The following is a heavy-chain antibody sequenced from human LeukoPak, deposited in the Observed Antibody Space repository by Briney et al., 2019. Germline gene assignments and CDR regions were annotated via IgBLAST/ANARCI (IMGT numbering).Heavy chain of an antibody. CDR1: GYTLTELS. CDR3: ATSGPSPTAGTRYFQH. D-gene: IGHD6-13*01. V-gene: IGHV1-24*01. CDR2: FDPEDGET. J-gene: IGHJ1*01. Sequence: ASVKVSCKVSGYTLTELSMHWVRQGPGKGLEWMGGFDPEDGETIYAQKFQGRVTMTEDTSTDTAYMELSSLRSEDTAVYYCATSGPSPTAGTRYFQHWGQGTLVTVSS.